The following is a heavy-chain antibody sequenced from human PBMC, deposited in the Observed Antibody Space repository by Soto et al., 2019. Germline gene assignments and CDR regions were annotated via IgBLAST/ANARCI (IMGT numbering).Heavy chain of an antibody. CDR1: GGSVSSGSYY. J-gene: IGHJ5*02. Sequence: QVQLQESGPGLVKPSETLSLTCTVSGGSVSSGSYYWGWIRQPPGKGLEWIGYIYHSGSTNYNPSLKSRVTISVDTSKNQFSLSLTSVTAADTAVYYCARLSAAWFGPWGQGTLVTVAS. V-gene: IGHV4-61*01. CDR3: ARLSAAWFGP. D-gene: IGHD6-19*01. CDR2: IYHSGST.